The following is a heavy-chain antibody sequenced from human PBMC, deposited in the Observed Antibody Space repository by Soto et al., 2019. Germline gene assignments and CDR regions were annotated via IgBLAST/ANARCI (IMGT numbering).Heavy chain of an antibody. CDR1: GGSISSGGYY. V-gene: IGHV4-31*02. CDR2: IYYSGST. J-gene: IGHJ6*02. Sequence: SGTLSLTCTVSGGSISSGGYYWSWIRQHPGKGLEWIGYIYYSGSTYYNPSLKSRVTISVDTSKNQFSLKLSSVTAADTAVYYCARAPTTVTTVYYYGMDVWGQGTTVTVSS. D-gene: IGHD4-17*01. CDR3: ARAPTTVTTVYYYGMDV.